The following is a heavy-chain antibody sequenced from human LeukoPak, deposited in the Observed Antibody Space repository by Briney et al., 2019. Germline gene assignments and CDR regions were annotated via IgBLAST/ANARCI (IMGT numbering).Heavy chain of an antibody. V-gene: IGHV6-1*01. CDR3: AREEVAVAAPYNWFDP. Sequence: PSQTLSLTCAISGDSVSSNSAAWIWIRQSPSRGLEWLGRTYYRSKWYNDYAVSVKSRITINPDTSKNQFSLQLNSVTPEDTAVYYCAREEVAVAAPYNWFDPWGQGTLVTVSS. CDR2: TYYRSKWYN. J-gene: IGHJ5*02. D-gene: IGHD6-19*01. CDR1: GDSVSSNSAA.